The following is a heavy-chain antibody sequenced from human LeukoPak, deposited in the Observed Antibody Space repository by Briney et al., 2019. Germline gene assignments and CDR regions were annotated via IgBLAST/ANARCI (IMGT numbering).Heavy chain of an antibody. CDR3: ARAPSEIGGYYPEYFRH. CDR1: GLTFSTYW. D-gene: IGHD3-3*01. Sequence: GRALRLSCAAPGLTFSTYWMHWFRQAPGKGLVWVSRIKSDGSTNYADSVKGRFTISRDNAKNTLSLQMNSLRPEDTGVYYCARAPSEIGGYYPEYFRHWGQGTLVTVSS. J-gene: IGHJ1*01. CDR2: IKSDGST. V-gene: IGHV3-74*01.